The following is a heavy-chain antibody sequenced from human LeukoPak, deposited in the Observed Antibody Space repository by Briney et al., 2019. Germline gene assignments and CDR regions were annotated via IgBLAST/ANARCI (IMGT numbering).Heavy chain of an antibody. Sequence: GGSLRLSCAASGFTFSHYSMHWVRQAPGKGLEYVSAINSNGDDTYYANSVKGRFTISRDNAKNSLYLQMNSLRAEDTALYYCAKGSGIAVAGYYFDYWGQGTLVTVSS. V-gene: IGHV3-64*01. CDR2: INSNGDDT. D-gene: IGHD6-19*01. CDR3: AKGSGIAVAGYYFDY. J-gene: IGHJ4*02. CDR1: GFTFSHYS.